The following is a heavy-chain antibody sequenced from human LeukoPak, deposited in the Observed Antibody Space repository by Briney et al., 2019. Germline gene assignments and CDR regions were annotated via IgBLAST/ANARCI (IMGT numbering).Heavy chain of an antibody. D-gene: IGHD3-10*01. V-gene: IGHV4-4*07. J-gene: IGHJ5*02. CDR1: GGSISSYY. Sequence: SETLSLTCTVSGGSISSYYWSWLRQPAGKGLEWIGRIYTSGSTNYNPSLKSRVTKSVDTSKNQFSLKLSSVTAADTAVYYCARDRPAELLWFGELLDPWGQGTLVTVSS. CDR3: ARDRPAELLWFGELLDP. CDR2: IYTSGST.